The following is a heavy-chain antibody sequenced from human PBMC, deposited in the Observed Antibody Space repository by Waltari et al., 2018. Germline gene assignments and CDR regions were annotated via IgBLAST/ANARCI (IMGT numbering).Heavy chain of an antibody. CDR3: ARTYQSASYSDY. CDR1: GYAFTSYY. D-gene: IGHD3-16*01. Sequence: QVQLVQSGAEVRKPGASVKVSCKTSGYAFTSYYMHWVRQAHGQGLEWMGWIHPNSGGTNYAQKYQGRSTMTRDTSISTVYMELSRLISNDTAVYYCARTYQSASYSDYWGQGTPVTVSS. CDR2: IHPNSGGT. V-gene: IGHV1-2*02. J-gene: IGHJ4*02.